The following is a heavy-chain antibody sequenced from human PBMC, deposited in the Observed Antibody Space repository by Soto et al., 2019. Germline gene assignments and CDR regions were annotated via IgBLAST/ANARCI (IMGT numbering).Heavy chain of an antibody. D-gene: IGHD6-13*01. CDR1: GFIFSDFG. V-gene: IGHV3-30*18. Sequence: QPGGSLRLSCEASGFIFSDFGMHWVRQAPGKGLEWVAVISYDGNNKYYAQSVKGRLTISRDNSKNTLYLQMNSLRVEDTAVYYCAKDPPSERMQPDYGMDVWGQGTTVTVSS. CDR2: ISYDGNNK. CDR3: AKDPPSERMQPDYGMDV. J-gene: IGHJ6*02.